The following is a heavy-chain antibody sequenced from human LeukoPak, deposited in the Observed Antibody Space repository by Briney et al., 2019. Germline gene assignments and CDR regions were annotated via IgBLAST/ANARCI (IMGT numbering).Heavy chain of an antibody. Sequence: SSETLSLTCAVYGGSFSGYYWSWIRQPAGKGLEWIGRIYTSGSTNYNPSLKSRVTISVDTSKNQFSLKLSSVTAADTAVYYCARDSSGWYSYYYYMDVWGKGTTITVSS. CDR2: IYTSGST. CDR3: ARDSSGWYSYYYYMDV. J-gene: IGHJ6*03. D-gene: IGHD6-19*01. CDR1: GGSFSGYY. V-gene: IGHV4-4*07.